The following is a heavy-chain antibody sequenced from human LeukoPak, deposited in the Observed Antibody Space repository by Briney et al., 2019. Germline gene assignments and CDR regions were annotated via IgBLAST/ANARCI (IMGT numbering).Heavy chain of an antibody. CDR2: IIPIVGTA. CDR3: ARALPDGSYAFDI. J-gene: IGHJ3*02. CDR1: GCTFSSYA. Sequence: GASVKVSCKASGCTFSSYAISWVRQAPGQGLEWMGGIIPIVGTANYAQKFQGRVTITRNTSISTAYMELSSLRYEDTAVYYCARALPDGSYAFDIWGQGTMVTVS. D-gene: IGHD3-10*01. V-gene: IGHV1-69*05.